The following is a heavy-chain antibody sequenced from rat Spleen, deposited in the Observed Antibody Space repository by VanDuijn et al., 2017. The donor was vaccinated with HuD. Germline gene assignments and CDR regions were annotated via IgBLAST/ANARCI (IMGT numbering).Heavy chain of an antibody. J-gene: IGHJ2*01. CDR2: ISYDGSTP. CDR1: GFTFTNYD. V-gene: IGHV5-7*01. Sequence: EVQVVESGGGIVQPGRSMKLSCAASGFTFTNYDMVWVRQAPTKGLKWVASISYDGSTPYYRDSVKGRFTISRDNAKSTLYLQMDSLRSEDTATYYCTRGYYFDYWGQGVMVTGYS. CDR3: TRGYYFDY.